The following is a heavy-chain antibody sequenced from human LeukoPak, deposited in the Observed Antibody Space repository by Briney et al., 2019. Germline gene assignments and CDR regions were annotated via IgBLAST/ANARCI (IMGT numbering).Heavy chain of an antibody. D-gene: IGHD3-22*01. Sequence: PSETLSLTCTVSGGSLSSYYWTWIRQPPGKGLEWIGYIYYTGSTSYNPSLKSRVTISVQTSKNQFSLKLSSVTAADTAVYYCARGTYYYDSSGYNWFDPWGQGTLVTVSS. CDR2: IYYTGST. J-gene: IGHJ5*02. V-gene: IGHV4-59*01. CDR3: ARGTYYYDSSGYNWFDP. CDR1: GGSLSSYY.